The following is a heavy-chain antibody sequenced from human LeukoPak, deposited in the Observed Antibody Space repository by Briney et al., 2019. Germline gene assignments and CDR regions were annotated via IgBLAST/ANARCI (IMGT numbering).Heavy chain of an antibody. CDR3: ARQGLYTGDFDF. Sequence: SETLSLTCTVSGGSISNYYWSWIRQPPGKGLEWIGYIYYSGSTNYNPSLKSRVTISVDKSKNQFSLKLSSVTAADTAVYYCARQGLYTGDFDFWGQGALVTVSS. CDR2: IYYSGST. J-gene: IGHJ4*02. D-gene: IGHD1-26*01. V-gene: IGHV4-59*08. CDR1: GGSISNYY.